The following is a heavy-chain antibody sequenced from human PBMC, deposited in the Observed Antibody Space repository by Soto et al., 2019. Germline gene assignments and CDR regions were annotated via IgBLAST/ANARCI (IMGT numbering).Heavy chain of an antibody. CDR1: GYTLTSYD. Sequence: ASVKVSCKASGYTLTSYDINWVRQATGQGLEWMGWMNPNSGNTGYAQKFQGRVTMTRNTSISTAYMELSSLRSEDTAVYYCARKGYCSSTSCDDAFDIWGQGTMVTVSS. CDR2: MNPNSGNT. D-gene: IGHD2-2*01. V-gene: IGHV1-8*01. CDR3: ARKGYCSSTSCDDAFDI. J-gene: IGHJ3*02.